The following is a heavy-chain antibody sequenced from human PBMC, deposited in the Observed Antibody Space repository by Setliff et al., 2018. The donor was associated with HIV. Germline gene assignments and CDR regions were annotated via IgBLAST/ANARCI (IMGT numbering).Heavy chain of an antibody. V-gene: IGHV4-38-2*02. D-gene: IGHD3-10*01. Sequence: SETLSLTCSVSGYSITNGYYWGWIRQPPGKGLEWVGSIYHDGSTYYNPSLRSRVTVSVDTSKNQFSLKLSSVTAADTAVYYCARYYGSGTYHRWFDPWGQGTPVTVSS. CDR1: GYSITNGYY. CDR2: IYHDGST. CDR3: ARYYGSGTYHRWFDP. J-gene: IGHJ5*02.